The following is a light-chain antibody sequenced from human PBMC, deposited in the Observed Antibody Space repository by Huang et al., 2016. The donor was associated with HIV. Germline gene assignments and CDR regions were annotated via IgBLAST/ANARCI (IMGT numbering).Light chain of an antibody. V-gene: IGKV3-20*01. J-gene: IGKJ1*01. CDR2: SSS. CDR3: HHYGGSSWT. CDR1: QSLSSYY. Sequence: EIVLTQSPGTLSLSPGERATLSCRASQSLSSYYLAWYQQKPGQAPRRLIHSSSSRATGIPDKFSGSGSGTDFTLTVSRLEPEDSALYYCHHYGGSSWTFGQGTKVEIK.